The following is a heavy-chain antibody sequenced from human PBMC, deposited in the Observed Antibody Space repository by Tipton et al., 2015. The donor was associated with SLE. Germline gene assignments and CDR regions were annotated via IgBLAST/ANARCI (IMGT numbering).Heavy chain of an antibody. CDR1: GDSVSSDTVT. CDR3: ARWAADSYMDV. Sequence: GLVKPSQTLSLTCAISGDSVSSDTVTWNWIRQSPSRGLEWLGRTYYRSQWYNDYAISVKSRITINPDTSKNQFFLQLKSVTPEDTALYFCARWAADSYMDVWGKGTTVTVSS. J-gene: IGHJ6*03. D-gene: IGHD6-13*01. CDR2: TYYRSQWYN. V-gene: IGHV6-1*01.